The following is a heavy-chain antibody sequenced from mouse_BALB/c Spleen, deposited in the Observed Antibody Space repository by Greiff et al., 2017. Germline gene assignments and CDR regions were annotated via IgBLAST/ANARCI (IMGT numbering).Heavy chain of an antibody. CDR3: ARLARLDY. CDR1: GYTFSSYW. V-gene: IGHV1-9*01. CDR2: ILPGNGST. J-gene: IGHJ2*01. Sequence: VQLQQSGAELMKPGASVKISCKATGYTFSSYWIEWVKQRPGHGLEWIGEILPGNGSTNYNEKFKGKATFTADTSSNTAYMQLSSLTSEDSAVYYCARLARLDYWGQGTTLTVSS.